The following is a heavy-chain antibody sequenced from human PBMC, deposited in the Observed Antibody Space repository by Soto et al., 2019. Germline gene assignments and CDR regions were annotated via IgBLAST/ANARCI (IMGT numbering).Heavy chain of an antibody. J-gene: IGHJ5*02. Sequence: EVQLAESGGDLVQPGGSLRLSCVGSGFTFSYYEMNWVRQAPGTGLERVAFISHTDRLTHYPDSVKGRFTISRDSVKNSLYLEMTNLRVEDTAVYYCARDTGRASADLWGQGTLVSFSS. CDR2: ISHTDRLT. V-gene: IGHV3-48*03. D-gene: IGHD6-13*01. CDR1: GFTFSYYE. CDR3: ARDTGRASADL.